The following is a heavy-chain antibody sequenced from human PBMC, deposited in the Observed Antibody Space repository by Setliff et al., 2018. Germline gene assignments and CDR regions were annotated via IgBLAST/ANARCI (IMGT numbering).Heavy chain of an antibody. Sequence: ASVKVSCKASGYTFTAYYIHWVRQAPGQGLEWMGWINPNAGNINYIQKLQGRVTMTRDTSISTAYMELRRLKSDDTAVYYCARGEHIVSGDFYHYIDVWGKGTTVNRLL. D-gene: IGHD2-15*01. CDR1: GYTFTAYY. CDR2: INPNAGNI. V-gene: IGHV1-2*02. J-gene: IGHJ6*03. CDR3: ARGEHIVSGDFYHYIDV.